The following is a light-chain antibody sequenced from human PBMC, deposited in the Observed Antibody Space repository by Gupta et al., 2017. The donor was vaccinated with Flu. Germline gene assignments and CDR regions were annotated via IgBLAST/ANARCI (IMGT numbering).Light chain of an antibody. Sequence: IQLTPSPSSLSASVGDRVTITCRASQSIRSYLNWYHQKPGKAPKLLIYAASSLQSGVPARFSDSGSGTDFTLTISSLQAEDFATYYCQQSYSTSRTFGQGTKVEIK. CDR2: AAS. CDR1: QSIRSY. CDR3: QQSYSTSRT. V-gene: IGKV1-39*01. J-gene: IGKJ1*01.